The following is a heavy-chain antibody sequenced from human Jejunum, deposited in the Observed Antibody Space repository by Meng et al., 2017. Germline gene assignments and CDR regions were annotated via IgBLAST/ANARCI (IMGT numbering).Heavy chain of an antibody. CDR3: ARGGYYSFDY. Sequence: GDLEESGPCLVKPSETLSLACAVSGGSISSVYWWTWVRQSPGKGLEWIGEIYHSGSTNYNPSLKSRVTISVDKSKNQFSLKLTSVTAADTAVYYCARGGYYSFDYWGQGTLVTVSS. V-gene: IGHV4-4*02. J-gene: IGHJ4*02. CDR2: IYHSGST. D-gene: IGHD5-18*01. CDR1: GGSISSVYW.